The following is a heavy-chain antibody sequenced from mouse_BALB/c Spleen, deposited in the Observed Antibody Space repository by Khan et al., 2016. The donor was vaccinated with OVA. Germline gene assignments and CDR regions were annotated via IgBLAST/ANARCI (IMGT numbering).Heavy chain of an antibody. D-gene: IGHD2-14*01. V-gene: IGHV5-4*02. Sequence: EVELVESGGGLVKPGGSLKLSCAASGFTFSDYYMYWVRQTPEKRLEWVATISDGGSYTYFPDSVEGRFTISRDNAKNNLYLQLISLKSEDTAMYYCTRGGYGAFRYWGQGTLVTVSA. J-gene: IGHJ3*01. CDR2: ISDGGSYT. CDR1: GFTFSDYY. CDR3: TRGGYGAFRY.